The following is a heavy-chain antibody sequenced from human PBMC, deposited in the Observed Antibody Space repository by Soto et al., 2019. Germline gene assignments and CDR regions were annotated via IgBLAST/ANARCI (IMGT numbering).Heavy chain of an antibody. CDR3: ARSSGFYYVDY. V-gene: IGHV3-30-3*01. CDR2: ISKDGNNK. J-gene: IGHJ4*02. D-gene: IGHD3-22*01. CDR1: GYTSSSNA. Sequence: PGGSLRLSCAASGYTSSSNAMHWVRQAPGKGLDWVAVISKDGNNKYHADSVKDRFTISRDNSNNMLYLQMNSLRAEDTAVYYCARSSGFYYVDYWGQGTLVTVSS.